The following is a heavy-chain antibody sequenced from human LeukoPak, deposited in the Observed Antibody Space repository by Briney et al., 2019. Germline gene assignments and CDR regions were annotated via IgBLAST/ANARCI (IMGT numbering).Heavy chain of an antibody. D-gene: IGHD2-2*01. V-gene: IGHV3-23*01. J-gene: IGHJ5*02. CDR3: AKEARLYCSSTSCQESWFDP. CDR1: GFTFSSYA. Sequence: GGSLRLSCAASGFTFSSYAMSWVRQAPGKGLEWVSAISDSGGSTYYADSVKGRFTISRDNSKNTLYLQMNSLRAEDTAVYYCAKEARLYCSSTSCQESWFDPWGQGTLVTVSS. CDR2: ISDSGGST.